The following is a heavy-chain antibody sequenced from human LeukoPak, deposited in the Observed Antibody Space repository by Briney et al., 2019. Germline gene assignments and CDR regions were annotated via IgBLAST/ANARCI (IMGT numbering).Heavy chain of an antibody. D-gene: IGHD3-22*01. Sequence: GGSLRLSCAASGCTFSRYAMHWVRQAPGKGLEWVAGLSYDGSDKFHADSVKGRFTISRDNSKNTLYLQMNSLRGEDMAVYYCASVRGHSSADGMDVWGQGTTVTVSS. CDR2: LSYDGSDK. CDR1: GCTFSRYA. CDR3: ASVRGHSSADGMDV. J-gene: IGHJ6*02. V-gene: IGHV3-30-3*01.